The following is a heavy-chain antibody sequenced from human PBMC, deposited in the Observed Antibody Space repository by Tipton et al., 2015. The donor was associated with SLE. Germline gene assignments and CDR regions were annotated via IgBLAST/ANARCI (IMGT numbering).Heavy chain of an antibody. D-gene: IGHD1-26*01. CDR1: GYTFTNYY. J-gene: IGHJ5*01. CDR2: INPSGGGT. Sequence: QLGQSGAEVKKPGASVKVSCKASGYTFTNYYMHWVRQAPGQGFEWMGMINPSGGGTSSAQKFQGRVTMTTDTSTRTVYMQLRTMRSDDTAVYYCARKGATMDWFDPGGQGTLVTVSS. V-gene: IGHV1-46*01. CDR3: ARKGATMDWFDP.